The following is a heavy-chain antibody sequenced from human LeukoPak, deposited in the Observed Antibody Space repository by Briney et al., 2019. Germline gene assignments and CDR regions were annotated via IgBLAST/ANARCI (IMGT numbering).Heavy chain of an antibody. CDR2: ISSSGST. J-gene: IGHJ4*02. CDR1: GGSISTSNYY. Sequence: SETLSLTCSVSGGSISTSNYYWVWIRQSPEKGLEWIGRISSSGSTNYNPSLKSRVTMSSDTSKNQFSLKLSSVTAADTAVYYCARHYSGSGSYYRFWGQGTLVTVSS. V-gene: IGHV4-39*01. D-gene: IGHD3-10*01. CDR3: ARHYSGSGSYYRF.